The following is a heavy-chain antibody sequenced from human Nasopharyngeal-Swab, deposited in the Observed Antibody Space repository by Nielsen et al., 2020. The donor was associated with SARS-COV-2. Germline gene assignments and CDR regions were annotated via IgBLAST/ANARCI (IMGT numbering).Heavy chain of an antibody. CDR1: GYTFTSYD. CDR3: ARGQESYSSSWLNWYFDL. D-gene: IGHD6-13*01. Sequence: SCNASGYTFTSYDINWVRQAPGKGLEWVAVIWYDGSNKYYADSVKGRFTISRDNSKNTLYLQMNSLRAEDTAVYYCARGQESYSSSWLNWYFDLWGRGTLVTVSS. V-gene: IGHV3-33*01. CDR2: IWYDGSNK. J-gene: IGHJ2*01.